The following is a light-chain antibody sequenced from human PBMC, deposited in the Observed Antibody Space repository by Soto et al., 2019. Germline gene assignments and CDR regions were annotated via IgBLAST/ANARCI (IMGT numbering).Light chain of an antibody. J-gene: IGKJ4*01. CDR1: QSVRSD. CDR3: RQLNNWPLT. CDR2: DAS. V-gene: IGKV3-11*01. Sequence: EIVLTQSPATRSLSPGERATLSCRASQSVRSDLAWYQQKPGQAPRLLIYDASRRATGIPARFSGSGSGTDFTLTISSLEPEDFAVSYCRQLNNWPLTFGGGTKVEIK.